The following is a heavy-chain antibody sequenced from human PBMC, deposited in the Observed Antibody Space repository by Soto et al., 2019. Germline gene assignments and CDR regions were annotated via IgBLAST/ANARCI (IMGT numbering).Heavy chain of an antibody. CDR1: GFTFSNYG. V-gene: IGHV3-33*01. CDR3: ARELMSYDFGSAVDY. J-gene: IGHJ4*01. CDR2: IWYDGSNK. D-gene: IGHD3-3*01. Sequence: QVQLVESGGGVVQPGRSLRLSCAASGFTFSNYGMHWVRQAPGKGLEWVSVIWYDGSNKYYANSVKGRFTISRDNSKNNRYLQMNSLRAEDTAREYCARELMSYDFGSAVDYWGPGSLVTVS.